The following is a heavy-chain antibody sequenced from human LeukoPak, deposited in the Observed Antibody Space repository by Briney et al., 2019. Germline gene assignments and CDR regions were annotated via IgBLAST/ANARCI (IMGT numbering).Heavy chain of an antibody. CDR3: AGRGSYGDYYDY. CDR1: GFTFSSYE. Sequence: QTGGSLRLSCAASGFTFSSYEMNWVRQAPGKGLEWVSYISSSGSTIYYADSVKGRFTISRDNAKNSLYLQMNSLRAEDTAVYYCAGRGSYGDYYDYWGQGTLVTVSS. D-gene: IGHD4-17*01. V-gene: IGHV3-48*03. CDR2: ISSSGSTI. J-gene: IGHJ4*02.